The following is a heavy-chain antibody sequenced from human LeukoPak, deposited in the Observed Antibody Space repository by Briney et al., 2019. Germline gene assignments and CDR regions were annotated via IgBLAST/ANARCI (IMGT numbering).Heavy chain of an antibody. J-gene: IGHJ4*02. CDR2: IWYDGSNK. CDR3: AKGGWFGELFPLDY. Sequence: AGRSLRLSCAASGFTFSSYGMHWVRQAPGKGLEWVAVIWYDGSNKYYADSVKGRFTISRDNSKNTLYLQMNSQRAEDTAVYYCAKGGWFGELFPLDYWGQGTLVTVSS. V-gene: IGHV3-33*06. D-gene: IGHD3-10*01. CDR1: GFTFSSYG.